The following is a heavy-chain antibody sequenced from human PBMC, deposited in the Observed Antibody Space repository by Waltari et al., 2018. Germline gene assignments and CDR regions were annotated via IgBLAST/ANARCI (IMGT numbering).Heavy chain of an antibody. CDR1: GGSISSSY. Sequence: QVQLQESGPGLVKPSETLSLPCTVSGGSISSSYWSWIRQPPGKGLEWIGYIYYSGSTNYNPSLKSRVTISVDTSKNQFSLKLSSVTAADTAVYYCASGIAAAGHDYWGQGTLVTVSS. CDR3: ASGIAAAGHDY. V-gene: IGHV4-59*01. CDR2: IYYSGST. J-gene: IGHJ4*02. D-gene: IGHD6-13*01.